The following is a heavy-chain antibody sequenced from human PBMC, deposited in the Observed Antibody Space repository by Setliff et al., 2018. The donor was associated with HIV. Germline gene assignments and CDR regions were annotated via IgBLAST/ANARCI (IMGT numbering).Heavy chain of an antibody. CDR2: ITSGSTYV. CDR1: GFTFTDYT. Sequence: PGGSLRLSCAASGFTFTDYTMNWVRQAPGKGLEWVSSITSGSTYVNYADSVKGRFTISRDNAKNSLYLQMNSLRAEDTAVYYCARDHLYYYDSSGYYKKTSAFDIWGQGTMVTVSS. CDR3: ARDHLYYYDSSGYYKKTSAFDI. D-gene: IGHD3-22*01. V-gene: IGHV3-21*01. J-gene: IGHJ3*02.